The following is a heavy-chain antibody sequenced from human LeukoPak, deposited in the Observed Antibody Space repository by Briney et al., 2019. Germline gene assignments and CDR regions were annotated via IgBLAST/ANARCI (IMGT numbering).Heavy chain of an antibody. CDR2: IYPGDSDT. J-gene: IGHJ3*02. CDR1: GYSFTSYW. D-gene: IGHD3-10*01. CDR3: ARLEYLVVRGVLDAFDI. Sequence: GESLQISCKGSGYSFTSYWIGWVRQMPGKGLEWMGIIYPGDSDTRYSPSFQGQVTISADKSISTAYLQWSSLKASDTAMYYCARLEYLVVRGVLDAFDIWGQGTMVTVSS. V-gene: IGHV5-51*01.